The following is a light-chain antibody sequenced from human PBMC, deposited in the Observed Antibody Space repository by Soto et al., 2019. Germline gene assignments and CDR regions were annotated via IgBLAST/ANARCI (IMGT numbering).Light chain of an antibody. CDR3: QQYDTLKVT. Sequence: DIQMTQSPSALSACVGDRVTITYQASQDISNYLNWYQQKPGKAPKLLIYDASNLETGVPSRFSGRGYGTDFTFTISSLQPEDFATYFCQQYDTLKVTFGPGTKVDIK. J-gene: IGKJ3*01. CDR2: DAS. V-gene: IGKV1-33*01. CDR1: QDISNY.